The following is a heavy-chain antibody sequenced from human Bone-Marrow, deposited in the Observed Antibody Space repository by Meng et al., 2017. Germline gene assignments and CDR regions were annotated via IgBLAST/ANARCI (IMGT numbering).Heavy chain of an antibody. CDR2: IKQDGSEK. D-gene: IGHD1-1*01. V-gene: IGHV3-7*01. Sequence: GESLKISCAASGFTFSSYWMSWVRQAPGKGLEWVANIKQDGSEKYYVDSVKGRFTISRDNAKNSLYLQMNSLRAEDTAVYYCASSWYYFDYWGQGKLVTVSS. CDR3: ASSWYYFDY. J-gene: IGHJ4*02. CDR1: GFTFSSYW.